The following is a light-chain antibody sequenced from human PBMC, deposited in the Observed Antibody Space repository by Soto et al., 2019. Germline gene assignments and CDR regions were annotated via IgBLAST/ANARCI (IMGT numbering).Light chain of an antibody. CDR2: DAS. V-gene: IGKV3-11*01. CDR3: QQYNNWPFS. CDR1: QSVSSY. Sequence: EIVLTQSPATLSLSPGGRAALSCRASQSVSSYLAWYQQKPGQAPRLLIYDASNRATGIPARFSGSGSGTDFTLTISGLQSEDSAVYFCQQYNNWPFSFGQGTRLEIK. J-gene: IGKJ5*01.